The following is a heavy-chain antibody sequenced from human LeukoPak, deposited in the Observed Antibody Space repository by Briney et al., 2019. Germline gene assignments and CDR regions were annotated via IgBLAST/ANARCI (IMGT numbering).Heavy chain of an antibody. CDR1: GYTFTGYY. CDR3: ARETVVTPNWFDP. V-gene: IGHV1-2*02. Sequence: ASVRVSCKASGYTFTGYYMHWVRQAPGQGLEWMGWINPNSGGTNYAQKFQGRVTMTRDTSISTAYMELSRLRSDDTAVYYCARETVVTPNWFDPWGQGTLVTVSS. CDR2: INPNSGGT. D-gene: IGHD4-23*01. J-gene: IGHJ5*02.